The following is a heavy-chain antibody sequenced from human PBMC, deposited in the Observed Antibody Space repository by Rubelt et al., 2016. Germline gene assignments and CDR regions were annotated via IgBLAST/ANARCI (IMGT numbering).Heavy chain of an antibody. CDR3: AREQWNSGVDF. D-gene: IGHD1-7*01. Sequence: GGSLRLSCAASGFTFSSYAMSWVRPAPGKGLEWVSAINGSGDSTNYADSVKGRFPISRDNSKNTLYLQMTSLIAEDTAVYYCAREQWNSGVDFWGQGSLVTVSS. V-gene: IGHV3-23*01. CDR1: GFTFSSYA. J-gene: IGHJ4*02. CDR2: INGSGDST.